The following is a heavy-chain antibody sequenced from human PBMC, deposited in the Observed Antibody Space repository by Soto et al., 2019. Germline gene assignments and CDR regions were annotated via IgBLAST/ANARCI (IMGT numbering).Heavy chain of an antibody. J-gene: IGHJ6*02. CDR2: IIPIFGTA. D-gene: IGHD2-2*01. CDR1: GGTFSSYA. Sequence: SVKVSCKASGGTFSSYAISWVRQAPGQGLEWMGGIIPIFGTANYAQEFQGRVTITADESTSTAYMELSSLRSEDTAVYYCAREQGGSPAAMFGMDVWGQGTTVTVSS. CDR3: AREQGGSPAAMFGMDV. V-gene: IGHV1-69*13.